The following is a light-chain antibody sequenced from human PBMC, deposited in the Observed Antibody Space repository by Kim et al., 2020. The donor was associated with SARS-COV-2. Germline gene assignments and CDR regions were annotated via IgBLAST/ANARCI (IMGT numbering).Light chain of an antibody. CDR2: VVS. CDR1: SSDVGSYNL. Sequence: GQSITISCTGTSSDVGSYNLVSWYQQHPGKAPNLMIYVVSKRPSGVSNRFSGSKSGNTASLTISGLQAEDEADYYCCSYAGSSTWVFGGGTQLTVL. J-gene: IGLJ3*02. V-gene: IGLV2-23*02. CDR3: CSYAGSSTWV.